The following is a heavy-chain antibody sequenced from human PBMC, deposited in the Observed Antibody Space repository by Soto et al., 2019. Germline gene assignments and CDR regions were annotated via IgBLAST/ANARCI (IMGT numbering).Heavy chain of an antibody. CDR1: GGSISSSSYY. J-gene: IGHJ6*02. CDR2: IYYSGST. D-gene: IGHD6-13*01. V-gene: IGHV4-39*01. Sequence: SETLSLTCTVSGGSISSSSYYWGWIRQPPGKGLEWIGSIYYSGSTYYNPSLKSPVTISVDTSKNQFSLKLSSVTAADTAVYYCASSAAAGTTYGMEVWGQGTTVTVFS. CDR3: ASSAAAGTTYGMEV.